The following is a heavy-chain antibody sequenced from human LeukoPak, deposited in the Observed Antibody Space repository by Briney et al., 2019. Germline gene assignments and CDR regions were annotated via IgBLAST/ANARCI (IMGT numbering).Heavy chain of an antibody. Sequence: SETLSLTCTVSGGSISSGGYYWSWIRQRPGKGLEWIGYIYYSGSTYYNPSLKSRVTISVDTSKNQFSLKLSSVTAADTAVYYCARGSVVVVPAAIRWGQGTLVTVSS. CDR3: ARGSVVVVPAAIR. J-gene: IGHJ4*02. CDR1: GGSISSGGYY. D-gene: IGHD2-2*01. CDR2: IYYSGST. V-gene: IGHV4-31*03.